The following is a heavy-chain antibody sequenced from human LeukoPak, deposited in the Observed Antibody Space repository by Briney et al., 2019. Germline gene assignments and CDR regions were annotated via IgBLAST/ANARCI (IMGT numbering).Heavy chain of an antibody. CDR1: GYTLTSYD. D-gene: IGHD3-16*01. CDR3: ARGCDVFLGSDAFDI. Sequence: ASVKVSCKASGYTLTSYDINWVRQATGQGLEWMGWMNPNSGNTGYAQKFQGRVTITRNTSISTAYMELSSLRSEDTAVYYCARGCDVFLGSDAFDIWGQGTMVTVSS. V-gene: IGHV1-8*03. CDR2: MNPNSGNT. J-gene: IGHJ3*02.